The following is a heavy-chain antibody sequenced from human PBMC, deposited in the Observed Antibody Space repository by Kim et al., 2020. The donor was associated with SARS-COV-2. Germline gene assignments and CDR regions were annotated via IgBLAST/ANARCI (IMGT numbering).Heavy chain of an antibody. J-gene: IGHJ4*02. V-gene: IGHV4-39*01. CDR3: ARPNWNYRGAFDY. Sequence: SETLSLTCTVSGGSISSSSYYWGWIRQPPGKGLEWIGSIYYSGSTYYNPSLKSRVTISVDTSKNQFSLKLSSVTAADTAVYYCARPNWNYRGAFDYWGQGTLVTVSS. CDR1: GGSISSSSYY. D-gene: IGHD1-7*01. CDR2: IYYSGST.